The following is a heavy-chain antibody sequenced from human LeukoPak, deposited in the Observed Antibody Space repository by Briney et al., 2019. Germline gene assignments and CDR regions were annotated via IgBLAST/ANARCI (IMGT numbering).Heavy chain of an antibody. J-gene: IGHJ6*02. V-gene: IGHV4-61*02. D-gene: IGHD3-10*01. Sequence: SETLSLTCTVSGGSISSGSYYWSWIRQPAGTGLEWLGRIYTSGSTNYNPSLKSRVTISVDTSKNQFSLKLSSVTAADTAVYYCARAGYTYYYGSGSYAYYYYYGMDVWGQGTTVTVAS. CDR1: GGSISSGSYY. CDR3: ARAGYTYYYGSGSYAYYYYYGMDV. CDR2: IYTSGST.